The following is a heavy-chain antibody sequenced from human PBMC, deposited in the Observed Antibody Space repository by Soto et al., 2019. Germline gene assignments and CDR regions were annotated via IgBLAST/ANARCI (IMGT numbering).Heavy chain of an antibody. CDR3: AKDPRGKITFGGVIFDC. CDR2: ISGSGGST. CDR1: GFTFSSYA. V-gene: IGHV3-23*01. D-gene: IGHD3-16*01. J-gene: IGHJ4*02. Sequence: PGGSLRLSCAASGFTFSSYAMIWVRQAPGKGLEWVSVISGSGGSTYYADSVKGRFTISRDNSKNTLYLQMNSLRAEDTAVYYCAKDPRGKITFGGVIFDCRGQGTQVTVSS.